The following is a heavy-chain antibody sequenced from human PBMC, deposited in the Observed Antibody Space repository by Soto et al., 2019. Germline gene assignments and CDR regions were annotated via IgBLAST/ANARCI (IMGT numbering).Heavy chain of an antibody. Sequence: ASVKVSCKASGYTFTSYGISWVRQAPGQGLEWMGWISAYNGNTNYAQKLQGRVTMTTDTSTSTAYMELRSLRSDDTAVYYCARVSSAVAGHGWFDPWGQGTLVTVSS. J-gene: IGHJ5*02. CDR1: GYTFTSYG. V-gene: IGHV1-18*01. CDR3: ARVSSAVAGHGWFDP. D-gene: IGHD6-19*01. CDR2: ISAYNGNT.